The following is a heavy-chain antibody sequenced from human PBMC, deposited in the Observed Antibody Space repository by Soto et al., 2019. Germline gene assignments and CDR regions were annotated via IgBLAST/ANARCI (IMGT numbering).Heavy chain of an antibody. J-gene: IGHJ5*02. Sequence: QVQLQESGPGLVKPWGTLSLICTVSGGSISSSPWWTWVRQPPGKGLEWIGEISHSGNTNSNPSLKSRVTMSLDKSKNEFSLKVSPVTAVDTAVYYCARDPPEPGAWFDPWGQGTLVTVSS. CDR1: GGSISSSPW. D-gene: IGHD3-10*01. CDR2: ISHSGNT. V-gene: IGHV4-4*02. CDR3: ARDPPEPGAWFDP.